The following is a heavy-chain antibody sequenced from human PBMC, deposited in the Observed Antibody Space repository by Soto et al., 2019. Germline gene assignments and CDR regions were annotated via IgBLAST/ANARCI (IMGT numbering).Heavy chain of an antibody. Sequence: DPVKVSCKASGYTFTSYGISWVRQAPGQGFEWMGWISPFNGNTNYAQNLQGRVTMTTDTSTGTAYMQLRSLRSDDTAVYYCARGALTRPFDYWGQGILVTGSS. CDR3: ARGALTRPFDY. D-gene: IGHD7-27*01. CDR2: ISPFNGNT. CDR1: GYTFTSYG. V-gene: IGHV1-18*01. J-gene: IGHJ4*02.